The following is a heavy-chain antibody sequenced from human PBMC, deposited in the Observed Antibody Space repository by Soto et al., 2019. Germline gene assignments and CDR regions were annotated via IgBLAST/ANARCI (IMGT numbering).Heavy chain of an antibody. V-gene: IGHV4-34*01. Sequence: PWETLSLTCAVYGESFSNHYWTWIRQSPGKGLEWVGEINYSGSTRYNWSLGSRVTISVDTSKNQFSLMVTSVTAEDTAVYYCARGVVYRDVGLAYGMDVWGQGTTVTVSS. CDR2: INYSGST. J-gene: IGHJ6*02. D-gene: IGHD3-22*01. CDR3: ARGVVYRDVGLAYGMDV. CDR1: GESFSNHY.